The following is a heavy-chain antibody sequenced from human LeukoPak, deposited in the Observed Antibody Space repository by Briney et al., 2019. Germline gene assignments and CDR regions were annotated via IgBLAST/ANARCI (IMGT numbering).Heavy chain of an antibody. Sequence: PSETLSLTCTVSGGSISSYYWSWIRQPPGKGLEWIGYIYYSGSTNYNPSLKSRVTISVDTSKNQFSLKLSSVTAADTAVYYCARVPMIAGPYYSYSMDVWGKGTPVTIS. CDR2: IYYSGST. V-gene: IGHV4-59*01. J-gene: IGHJ6*03. CDR1: GGSISSYY. CDR3: ARVPMIAGPYYSYSMDV. D-gene: IGHD3-22*01.